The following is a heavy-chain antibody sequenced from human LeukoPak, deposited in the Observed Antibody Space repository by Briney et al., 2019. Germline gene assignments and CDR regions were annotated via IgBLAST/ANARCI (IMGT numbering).Heavy chain of an antibody. CDR1: GFTFSSYG. V-gene: IGHV3-23*01. CDR3: AKRSDYGYNWNYFDS. Sequence: GGSLRLSCAASGFTFSSYGMSWVRQAPGKGLEWVCAINSGGGSIYYADSVKGRFTISTDNSKNTLYLQMNSLRAEDTAVYYCAKRSDYGYNWNYFDSWGQGTLVTVSS. CDR2: INSGGGSI. J-gene: IGHJ4*02. D-gene: IGHD4-23*01.